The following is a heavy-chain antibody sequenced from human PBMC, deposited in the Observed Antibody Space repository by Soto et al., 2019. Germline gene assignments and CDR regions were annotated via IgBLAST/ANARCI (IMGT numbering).Heavy chain of an antibody. D-gene: IGHD6-19*01. CDR1: GFTFSSYG. Sequence: QVQLVESGGGVVQPGRSLRLSCAASGFTFSSYGMHWVRQAPGKGLEWVAVISYDGSNKYYADSVKGRFTISRNNSKNTLYLQMNSLRAEDTAVYYCANSGYSSGWLGWGQGTLVTVSS. CDR2: ISYDGSNK. CDR3: ANSGYSSGWLG. V-gene: IGHV3-30*18. J-gene: IGHJ4*02.